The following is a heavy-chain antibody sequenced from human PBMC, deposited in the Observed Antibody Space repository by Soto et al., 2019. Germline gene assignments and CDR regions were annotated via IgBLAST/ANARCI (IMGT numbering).Heavy chain of an antibody. Sequence: PSQTLSLTCAISGDSVSSNSAAWNWIRQSPSRDLEWLGRTYYRSKWYNDYAVSVKSRITINPDTSKNQFSLQLNSVTPEDTAVYFCASVLTYYDFWSGPKEAFDIWGQGTMVTVSS. CDR3: ASVLTYYDFWSGPKEAFDI. D-gene: IGHD3-3*01. V-gene: IGHV6-1*01. CDR1: GDSVSSNSAA. J-gene: IGHJ3*02. CDR2: TYYRSKWYN.